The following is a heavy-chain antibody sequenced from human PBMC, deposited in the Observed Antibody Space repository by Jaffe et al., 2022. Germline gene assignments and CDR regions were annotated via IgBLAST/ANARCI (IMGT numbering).Heavy chain of an antibody. V-gene: IGHV3-53*04. D-gene: IGHD2-2*01. Sequence: EVQLVESGGGLVQPGGSLRLSCAASGFTVSSNYMSWVRQAPGKGLEWVSVIYSGGSTYYADSVKGRFTISRHNSKNTLYLQMNSLRAEDTAVYYCARGGLILGYCSSTSCPLDYWGQGTLVTVSS. CDR1: GFTVSSNY. J-gene: IGHJ4*02. CDR2: IYSGGST. CDR3: ARGGLILGYCSSTSCPLDY.